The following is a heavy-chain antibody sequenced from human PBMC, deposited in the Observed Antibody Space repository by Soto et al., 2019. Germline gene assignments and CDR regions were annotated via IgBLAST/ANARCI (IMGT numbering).Heavy chain of an antibody. CDR3: AKDSGYYYSMDV. V-gene: IGHV3-23*01. CDR1: RFIVSDYY. CDR2: ISGSGGST. Sequence: GGALRPSCAASRFIVSDYYMSWVRQALGKGVEWVSAISGSGGSTYYADSVKGRCTISRGNSKNALYLQMNSLRAEDSAVYYCAKDSGYYYSMDVWGQGTTVTVSS. D-gene: IGHD3-10*01. J-gene: IGHJ6*02.